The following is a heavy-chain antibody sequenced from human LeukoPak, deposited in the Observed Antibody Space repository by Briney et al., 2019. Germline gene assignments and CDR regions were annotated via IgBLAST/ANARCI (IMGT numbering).Heavy chain of an antibody. CDR3: AKDQGTTGSYDY. J-gene: IGHJ4*02. Sequence: PGGSLRLSCAASGFTFSTYGMDWVRQAPGQGLEWVAFIQKDGSYEYYADSAKGRFTISRDNSKNTLYLEMNNLSTEDTAVYYCAKDQGTTGSYDYWGQGTLVTVSS. D-gene: IGHD3-9*01. CDR1: GFTFSTYG. CDR2: IQKDGSYE. V-gene: IGHV3-30*02.